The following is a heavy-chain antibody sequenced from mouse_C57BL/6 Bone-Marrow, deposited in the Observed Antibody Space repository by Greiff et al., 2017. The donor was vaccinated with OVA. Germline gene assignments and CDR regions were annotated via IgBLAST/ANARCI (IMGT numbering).Heavy chain of an antibody. Sequence: VQLQQSGTVLARPGASVKMSCKTSGYTFTSYWMHWVKQRPGQGLEWIGAIYPGNSDTSYNQKFKGKAKLTAVTSASTAYMELSSLTNEDSAVYYCTFMITRVLSYWYFDVWGTGTTVTVSS. J-gene: IGHJ1*03. CDR2: IYPGNSDT. CDR3: TFMITRVLSYWYFDV. D-gene: IGHD2-4*01. CDR1: GYTFTSYW. V-gene: IGHV1-5*01.